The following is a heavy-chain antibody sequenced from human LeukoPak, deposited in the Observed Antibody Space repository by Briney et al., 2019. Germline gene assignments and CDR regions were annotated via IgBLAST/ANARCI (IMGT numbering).Heavy chain of an antibody. V-gene: IGHV4-34*12. CDR1: GGSFSGYY. CDR2: AFYSGTT. D-gene: IGHD1-26*01. CDR3: ARRVGASLTDAFDI. Sequence: PSETLSLTCAVYGGSFSGYYWSWIRQPPGKGLEWIGSAFYSGTTYYNPSLKSRITISVDTSKNQFSLKLSSVTAADTAVFYCARRVGASLTDAFDIWGQGTMVTVSS. J-gene: IGHJ3*02.